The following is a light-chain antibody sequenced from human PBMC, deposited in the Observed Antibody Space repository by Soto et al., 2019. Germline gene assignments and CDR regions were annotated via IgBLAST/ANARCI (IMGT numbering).Light chain of an antibody. CDR1: QSISSY. CDR2: AAS. J-gene: IGKJ5*01. V-gene: IGKV1-9*01. CDR3: QQLLSYPIT. Sequence: DIQMTQSPSSLSASVGDRVTITGRASQSISSYLHWYQQKPGKAPKLLIYAASSLQSGVPSRFSGSGSGTEFTLTISSLQPDDFATYYCQQLLSYPITFGQGTRLEI.